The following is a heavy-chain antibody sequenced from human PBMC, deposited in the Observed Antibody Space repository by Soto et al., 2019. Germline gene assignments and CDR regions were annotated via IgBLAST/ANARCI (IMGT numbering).Heavy chain of an antibody. CDR1: GYSFSDYW. J-gene: IGHJ4*02. V-gene: IGHV5-51*01. D-gene: IGHD6-6*01. CDR2: IYPSDSDT. Sequence: GESLKISCKGSGYSFSDYWIAWVRQMPGKGLEWMGIIYPSDSDTRYSPSFQGQVTISADKSISTAYLQWSSLKASDTAMYYCAKTSYSSSHFDYWGQGTLVTVS. CDR3: AKTSYSSSHFDY.